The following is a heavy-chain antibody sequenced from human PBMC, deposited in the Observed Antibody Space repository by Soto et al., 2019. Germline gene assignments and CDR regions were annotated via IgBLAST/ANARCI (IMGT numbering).Heavy chain of an antibody. J-gene: IGHJ4*02. Sequence: EVRLLESGGGLVQPGGSLRLSCVASGFTFSSYAMSWVRRAPGKGLGWVSGISGGGGSTDYADSVKGRFIISRDNSKNTLDLQMNTLTAADTAVYYCAKVQKSGNYFGVAHWGQGTLVTVSS. CDR2: ISGGGGST. D-gene: IGHD3-3*01. CDR3: AKVQKSGNYFGVAH. V-gene: IGHV3-23*01. CDR1: GFTFSSYA.